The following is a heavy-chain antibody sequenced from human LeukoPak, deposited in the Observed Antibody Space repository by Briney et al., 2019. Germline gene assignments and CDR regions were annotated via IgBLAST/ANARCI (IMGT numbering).Heavy chain of an antibody. CDR2: ISYDGSNK. Sequence: PGGSLRLSCAASGFTFSSYAMHWVRQAPGKGLEWVAVISYDGSNKYDADSVKGRFTISRDNSKNTLYLQMNSLRAEDTAVYYCASTGYSSSWYYFDYWGQGTLVTVSS. CDR1: GFTFSSYA. V-gene: IGHV3-30*04. J-gene: IGHJ4*02. D-gene: IGHD6-13*01. CDR3: ASTGYSSSWYYFDY.